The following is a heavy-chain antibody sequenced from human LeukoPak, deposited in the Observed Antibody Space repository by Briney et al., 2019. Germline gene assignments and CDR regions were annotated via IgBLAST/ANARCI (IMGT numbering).Heavy chain of an antibody. V-gene: IGHV3-74*01. CDR2: LDGDGTST. J-gene: IGHJ4*02. CDR1: GFKITDYA. Sequence: GRAPRISCVGPGFKITDYALHWGPQVSGRGPGGVTGLDGDGTSTRYADSVKGRFTISRDNAKNTLYLQMNSLRDDDTAIYYCTRDPHGTVGTTREFDYWGQGTLVTVSS. D-gene: IGHD1-26*01. CDR3: TRDPHGTVGTTREFDY.